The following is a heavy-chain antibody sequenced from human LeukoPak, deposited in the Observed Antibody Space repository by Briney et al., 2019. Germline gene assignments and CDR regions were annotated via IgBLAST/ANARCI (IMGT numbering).Heavy chain of an antibody. D-gene: IGHD2-2*01. Sequence: SETLSLTCTVSGGSISSYYWSWIRQPPGKGLEWIGYIYYSGSTNYNPSLKSRVTISVDTSKNQFSLKLSSVTAADTAVCYCARSTVVVPAATQGDYYYYMDVWGKGTTVTVS. CDR3: ARSTVVVPAATQGDYYYYMDV. CDR1: GGSISSYY. V-gene: IGHV4-59*08. J-gene: IGHJ6*03. CDR2: IYYSGST.